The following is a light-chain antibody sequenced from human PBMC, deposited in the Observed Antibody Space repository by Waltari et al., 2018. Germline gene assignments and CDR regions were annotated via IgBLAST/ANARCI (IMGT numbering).Light chain of an antibody. CDR2: NTD. Sequence: QSVLTQTPSASGTPGPRVTISCSGSLSNIGVNPVHWYHQPAGPAPKLLTSNTDQWPSGVPDRFYASKSGASASLAISGLQSEDEGDYHCAAWDDGLNAWVFGGGTKVTVL. V-gene: IGLV1-44*01. CDR1: LSNIGVNP. J-gene: IGLJ3*02. CDR3: AAWDDGLNAWV.